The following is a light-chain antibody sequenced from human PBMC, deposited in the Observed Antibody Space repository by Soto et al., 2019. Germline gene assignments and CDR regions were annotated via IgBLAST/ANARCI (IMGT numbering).Light chain of an antibody. V-gene: IGKV3-11*01. CDR1: QSVSSY. Sequence: ETVLAQSPGTLSLAPGEGAPLSCSASQSVSSYLAWYQQKPGQAPRLLIYDASNRATGIPARFSGSGSGTDFTLTISSLEPEDFAVYYCQQRSNWPPITFGQGTRLEI. J-gene: IGKJ5*01. CDR2: DAS. CDR3: QQRSNWPPIT.